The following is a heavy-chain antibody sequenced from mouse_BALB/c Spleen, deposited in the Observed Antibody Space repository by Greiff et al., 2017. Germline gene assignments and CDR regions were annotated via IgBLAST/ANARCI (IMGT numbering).Heavy chain of an antibody. D-gene: IGHD1-1*01. CDR3: ARDPYYGSRRGAMDY. J-gene: IGHJ4*01. CDR1: GFTFSDYY. CDR2: ISDGGSYT. V-gene: IGHV5-4*02. Sequence: EVKLVESGGGLVKPGGSLKLSCAASGFTFSDYYMYWVRQTPEKRLEWVATISDGGSYTYYPDSVKGRFTISRDNAKNNLYLQMSSLKSEDTAMYYCARDPYYGSRRGAMDYWGQGTSVTVSS.